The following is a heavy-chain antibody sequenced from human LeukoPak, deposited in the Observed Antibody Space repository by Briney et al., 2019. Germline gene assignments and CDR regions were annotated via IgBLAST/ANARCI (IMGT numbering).Heavy chain of an antibody. D-gene: IGHD5-24*01. CDR1: GGSFSGYY. Sequence: PSETLSLTCAVYGGSFSGYYWSWICQPPGKGLEWIGEINHSGSTNYNPSLKSRVTISVDTSKNQFSLKLSSVTAADTAVYYCATWGGNAYNFDYWGQGTLVTVSS. V-gene: IGHV4-34*01. CDR2: INHSGST. J-gene: IGHJ4*02. CDR3: ATWGGNAYNFDY.